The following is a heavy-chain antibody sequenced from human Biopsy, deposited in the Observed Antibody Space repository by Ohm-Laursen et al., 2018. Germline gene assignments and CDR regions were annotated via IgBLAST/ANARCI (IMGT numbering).Heavy chain of an antibody. D-gene: IGHD6-19*01. Sequence: SETLSLTCTVSGDSVSRGSFYWAWVRQPPGRGLEFIGHIYDRGSTANYNPSLESRVTMSVDMPKNQFSLKLSSVTAADTAIYYCARGMRSSGWPYFDSWGQGTLVTVSS. CDR2: IYDRGST. V-gene: IGHV4-61*01. J-gene: IGHJ4*02. CDR1: GDSVSRGSFY. CDR3: ARGMRSSGWPYFDS.